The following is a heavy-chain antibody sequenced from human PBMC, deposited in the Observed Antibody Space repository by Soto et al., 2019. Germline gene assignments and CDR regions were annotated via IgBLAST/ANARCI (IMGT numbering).Heavy chain of an antibody. CDR2: INHSGDN. CDR1: GGSFSTYY. Sequence: SETLSLTCVVSGGSFSTYYYNWIRQSPGKGLEWIGEINHSGDNNYSPSLKSRVTMSLDTSKNQFSLKLTSVTAADTAVYYCARGGSDDWQVAFDIWGQGTMVTVSS. CDR3: ARGGSDDWQVAFDI. V-gene: IGHV4-34*01. J-gene: IGHJ3*02. D-gene: IGHD3-9*01.